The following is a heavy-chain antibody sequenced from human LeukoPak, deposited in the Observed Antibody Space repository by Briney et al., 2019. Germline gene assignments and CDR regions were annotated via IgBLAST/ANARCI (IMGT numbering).Heavy chain of an antibody. V-gene: IGHV1-58*01. D-gene: IGHD3-3*01. J-gene: IGHJ4*02. CDR2: IVVGSGNT. CDR3: AASYDFWSGMALDY. Sequence: ASVKVSCKASGFTFTSSAVQWVRQARGQRLEWIGWIVVGSGNTNYAQKFQERVTITRDMSTSTAYMELSSLRSEDTAVYYCAASYDFWSGMALDYWGQGTLVTVSS. CDR1: GFTFTSSA.